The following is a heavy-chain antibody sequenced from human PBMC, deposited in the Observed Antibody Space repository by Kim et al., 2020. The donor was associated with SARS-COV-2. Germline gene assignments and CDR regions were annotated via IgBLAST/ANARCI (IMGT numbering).Heavy chain of an antibody. CDR1: GGSISSSSYY. CDR3: AGHGSWGSPRAWFDP. Sequence: SETLSLTCTVSGGSISSSSYYWGWIRQPPGKGLEWIGSIYYSGSTYYNPSLKSRVTISVDTSKNQFSLKLSSVTAADTAVYYCAGHGSWGSPRAWFDPWGQGTLVTVST. V-gene: IGHV4-39*01. CDR2: IYYSGST. D-gene: IGHD1-26*01. J-gene: IGHJ5*02.